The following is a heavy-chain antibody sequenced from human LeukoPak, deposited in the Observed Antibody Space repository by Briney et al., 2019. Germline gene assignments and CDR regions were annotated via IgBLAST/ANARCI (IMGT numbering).Heavy chain of an antibody. CDR2: IYLSGST. D-gene: IGHD3-9*01. CDR3: ARGSRDILTGYYNEEVFDY. Sequence: PSETLSLTCGVSGGSISSSNWWSWVRQPPGKGLEWIGEIYLSGSTYYNPSLKSRVTISVDTSKNQFSLKLGSVTAADTAVYYCARGSRDILTGYYNEEVFDYWGQGTLVTVSS. V-gene: IGHV4-4*02. CDR1: GGSISSSNW. J-gene: IGHJ4*02.